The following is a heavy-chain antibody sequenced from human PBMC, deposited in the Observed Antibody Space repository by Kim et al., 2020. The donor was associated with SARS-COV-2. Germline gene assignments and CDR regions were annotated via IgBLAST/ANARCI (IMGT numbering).Heavy chain of an antibody. CDR1: GGSISSGGYY. Sequence: SETLSLTCTVSGGSISSGGYYWSWIRQHPGKGLEWIGYIYYSGSTYYNPSLKSRVTISVDTSKNQFSLKLCSVTAADTAVYYCARVLGAITIFGVVIVNWVDPWGQGTLVTVSS. J-gene: IGHJ5*02. V-gene: IGHV4-31*03. D-gene: IGHD3-3*01. CDR3: ARVLGAITIFGVVIVNWVDP. CDR2: IYYSGST.